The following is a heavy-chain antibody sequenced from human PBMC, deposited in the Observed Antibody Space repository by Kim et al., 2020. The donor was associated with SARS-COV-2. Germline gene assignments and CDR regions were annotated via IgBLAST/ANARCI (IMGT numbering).Heavy chain of an antibody. V-gene: IGHV5-51*01. CDR3: ARQGGYCSSTSCSGWFDP. CDR1: GYSFTSYW. CDR2: IYPGDSDT. J-gene: IGHJ5*02. Sequence: GESLKISCKGSGYSFTSYWIGWVRQMPGKGLEWMGIIYPGDSDTRYSPSFQGQVTISADKSISTAYLQWSSLKASDTAMYYCARQGGYCSSTSCSGWFDPWGQGTLVTVSS. D-gene: IGHD2-2*03.